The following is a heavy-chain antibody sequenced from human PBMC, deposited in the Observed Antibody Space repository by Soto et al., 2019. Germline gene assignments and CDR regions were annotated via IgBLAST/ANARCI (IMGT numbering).Heavy chain of an antibody. J-gene: IGHJ4*02. V-gene: IGHV3-72*01. Sequence: LRRSGAASGCTLSDHHMNWVRRAPGKGLEWLGRTRKRSDSFATEYATSVKGRFTISRDDSKNSVFLHLYSLTIDDTAVYYCVGESFYCFDYWGQGALVTVYS. CDR3: VGESFYCFDY. D-gene: IGHD3-16*01. CDR2: TRKRSDSFAT. CDR1: GCTLSDHH.